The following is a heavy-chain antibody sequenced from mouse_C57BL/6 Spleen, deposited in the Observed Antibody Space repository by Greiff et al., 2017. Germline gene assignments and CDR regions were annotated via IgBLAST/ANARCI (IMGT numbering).Heavy chain of an antibody. V-gene: IGHV5-17*01. D-gene: IGHD2-4*01. CDR1: GFTFSDYG. CDR2: ISSGSSTI. CDR3: ARDDYDGYWYFDV. Sequence: DVKLQESGGGLVKPGGSLKLSCAASGFTFSDYGMHWVRQAPEKGLAWVAYISSGSSTIYYADTVKGRFTISRDNAKNTLFLQMTSLRSEDTAMYYCARDDYDGYWYFDVWGTGTTVTVSS. J-gene: IGHJ1*03.